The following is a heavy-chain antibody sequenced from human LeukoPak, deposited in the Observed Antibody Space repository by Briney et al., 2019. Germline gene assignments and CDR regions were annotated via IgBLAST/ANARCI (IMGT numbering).Heavy chain of an antibody. CDR2: ISGSGGST. CDR1: GFTFSSYA. CDR3: AKDAMYSSSWAV. V-gene: IGHV3-23*01. J-gene: IGHJ6*02. Sequence: GGSLRLSCAASGFTFSSYAMSWVRQTPGKGLEWVSSISGSGGSTYYADSVKGRFTISRDNSKNTLYLQMNSLRAEDTAVYYCAKDAMYSSSWAVWGQGTTVTVSS. D-gene: IGHD6-13*01.